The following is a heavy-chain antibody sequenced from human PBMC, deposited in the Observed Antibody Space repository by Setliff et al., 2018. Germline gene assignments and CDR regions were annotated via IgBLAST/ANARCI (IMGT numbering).Heavy chain of an antibody. CDR1: GGSISTNSYY. CDR3: ARSLLHPGSGDRYNCLET. D-gene: IGHD3-10*01. Sequence: SETLSLTCTVSGGSISTNSYYWGWIRQPPGKGLEWIGSMYTSGSTNYNPSLKSRVTMSVDTSKNQLSLELTSVTAADTAVYYCARSLLHPGSGDRYNCLETWGQGTLVTVSS. J-gene: IGHJ5*02. V-gene: IGHV4-39*07. CDR2: MYTSGST.